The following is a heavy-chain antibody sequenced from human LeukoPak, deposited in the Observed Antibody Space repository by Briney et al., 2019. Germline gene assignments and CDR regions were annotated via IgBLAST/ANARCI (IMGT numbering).Heavy chain of an antibody. CDR2: MNSNSGNT. Sequence: ASVKVSCKASGYTCTSYDINWVRQATGQGLEWMGWMNSNSGNTGYAQKYQGSVTMTRNTSISTAYMELSSLRSEDTAVYYCARQPRDGYNLVLDYWGQGTLVSVSS. CDR1: GYTCTSYD. CDR3: ARQPRDGYNLVLDY. V-gene: IGHV1-8*01. J-gene: IGHJ4*02. D-gene: IGHD5-24*01.